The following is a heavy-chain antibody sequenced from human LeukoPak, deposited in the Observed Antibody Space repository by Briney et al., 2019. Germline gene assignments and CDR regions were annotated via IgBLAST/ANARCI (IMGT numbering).Heavy chain of an antibody. V-gene: IGHV3-48*04. CDR2: ISSSSSTI. CDR3: ATYSSLNRREFQF. CDR1: GFSFSSYW. Sequence: PGGSLRLSCAASGFSFSSYWMTWVRQAPGKGLEWVSYISSSSSTIYYADSVKGRFTISRDNAKNSLYLQMNSLRAEDTAVYYCATYSSLNRREFQFWGQGTLLTVSS. J-gene: IGHJ1*01. D-gene: IGHD3-22*01.